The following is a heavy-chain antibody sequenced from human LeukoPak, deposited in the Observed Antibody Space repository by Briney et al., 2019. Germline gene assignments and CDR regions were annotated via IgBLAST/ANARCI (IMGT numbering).Heavy chain of an antibody. CDR3: ARAPGSSWYPFDY. Sequence: ASVKVSCKASGYTFTSYAMHWVRQAPGQRLEWMGWINAGNGNTKYSQKFQGRVTITRDTSASTAYMELSSLRSEDTAVYYCARAPGSSWYPFDYWGQGTLVTVSS. D-gene: IGHD6-13*01. V-gene: IGHV1-3*01. CDR1: GYTFTSYA. CDR2: INAGNGNT. J-gene: IGHJ4*02.